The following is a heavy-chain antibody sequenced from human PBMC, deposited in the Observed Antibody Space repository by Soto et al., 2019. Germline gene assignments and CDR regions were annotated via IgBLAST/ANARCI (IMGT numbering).Heavy chain of an antibody. V-gene: IGHV3-11*01. CDR1: GFTFSDYY. Sequence: PGGSLRLSCAASGFTFSDYYMSWIRQAPGKGLEWVSYISSSGSTIYYADSVKGRFTISRDNAKNSLYLQMNSLRAEDTAVYYCAREVDYYDSSGYSVPQAFDIWGQGTMVTVSS. CDR2: ISSSGSTI. D-gene: IGHD3-22*01. J-gene: IGHJ3*02. CDR3: AREVDYYDSSGYSVPQAFDI.